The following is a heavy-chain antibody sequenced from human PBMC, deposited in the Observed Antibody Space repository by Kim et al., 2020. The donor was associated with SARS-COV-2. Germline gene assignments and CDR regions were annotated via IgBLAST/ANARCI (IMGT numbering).Heavy chain of an antibody. Sequence: GGSLRLSCAASGFTFSSYSMNWVRQAPGKGLEWVSYISSSSSTIYYADSVKGRFTISRDNAKNSLYLQMNSLRDEDTAVYYCARECPDILTGYYYYYYYGMDVWGQGTTVTVSS. CDR2: ISSSSSTI. CDR1: GFTFSSYS. J-gene: IGHJ6*02. V-gene: IGHV3-48*02. CDR3: ARECPDILTGYYYYYYYGMDV. D-gene: IGHD3-9*01.